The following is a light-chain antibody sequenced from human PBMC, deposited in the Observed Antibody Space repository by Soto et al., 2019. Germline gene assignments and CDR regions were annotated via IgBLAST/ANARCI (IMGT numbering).Light chain of an antibody. Sequence: EIVMTQSPATRSVSPGDRSTLSCSASQSVTTNLAWYQQRPVQAPRLLIYGASTRAPGIPARFSGSGSGTEFTLIIDSLQSEDFAVYYCQQYNNRPPWTFGQGTKVDIK. CDR3: QQYNNRPPWT. J-gene: IGKJ1*01. CDR1: QSVTTN. CDR2: GAS. V-gene: IGKV3-15*01.